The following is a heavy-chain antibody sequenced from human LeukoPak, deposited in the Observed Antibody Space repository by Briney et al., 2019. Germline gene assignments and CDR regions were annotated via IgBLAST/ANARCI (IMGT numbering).Heavy chain of an antibody. CDR1: GYTFTSYG. V-gene: IGHV1-18*01. Sequence: ASVKVSCKASGYTFTSYGISWVRQAPGQGLEWMGWISAYNGNTNYAQKLQGRVTMTTDTSTSTAYMELRSLRPDDTAVYYCARDRALSGSYYGMDVWGQGTTVTVSS. CDR3: ARDRALSGSYYGMDV. J-gene: IGHJ6*02. CDR2: ISAYNGNT. D-gene: IGHD1-26*01.